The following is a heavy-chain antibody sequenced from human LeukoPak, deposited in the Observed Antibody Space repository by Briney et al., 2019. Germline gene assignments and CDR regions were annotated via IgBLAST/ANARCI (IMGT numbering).Heavy chain of an antibody. V-gene: IGHV1-18*01. J-gene: IGHJ3*02. CDR3: ARQGYYYDSSGYYYRDAFDI. D-gene: IGHD3-22*01. CDR1: GYTFTSYG. CDR2: ISAYNGNT. Sequence: ASVKVSCKASGYTFTSYGISWVRQAPGQGLEWMGWISAYNGNTNYAQKLQGRVTMTTDTSTSTAYMEPRSLRSDDTAVYYCARQGYYYDSSGYYYRDAFDIWGQGTMVTVSS.